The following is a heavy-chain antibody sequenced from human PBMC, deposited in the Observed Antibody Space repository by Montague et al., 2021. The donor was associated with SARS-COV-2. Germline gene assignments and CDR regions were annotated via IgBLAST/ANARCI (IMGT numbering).Heavy chain of an antibody. J-gene: IGHJ4*02. CDR1: GFTFSSYA. V-gene: IGHV3-23*01. D-gene: IGHD3-10*01. CDR3: AKGLSSGSYYSSYFDY. Sequence: SLRLSCAVSGFTFSSYAMSWVRQAPGKGLEWVSVISGSGGSTYYADSVKGRFTISRDNSKNTLYLQMNSLRAEDTAVYYCAKGLSSGSYYSSYFDYWGQGTWFTVPS. CDR2: ISGSGGST.